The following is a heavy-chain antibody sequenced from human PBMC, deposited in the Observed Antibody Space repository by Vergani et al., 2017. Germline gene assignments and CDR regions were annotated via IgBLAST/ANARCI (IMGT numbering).Heavy chain of an antibody. D-gene: IGHD6-6*01. Sequence: QVQLVESGGGVVQPGRSLRLSCAASGFTFSSYAMHWVRQAPGKGLEWVAVISYDGSNKYYADSVKGRFTISRDNSKNTLYLQMNSLRAEDTAVYYCARDGVWSSSAQWYYGMDVWGQGTTVTVSS. CDR3: ARDGVWSSSAQWYYGMDV. V-gene: IGHV3-30*07. CDR1: GFTFSSYA. J-gene: IGHJ6*02. CDR2: ISYDGSNK.